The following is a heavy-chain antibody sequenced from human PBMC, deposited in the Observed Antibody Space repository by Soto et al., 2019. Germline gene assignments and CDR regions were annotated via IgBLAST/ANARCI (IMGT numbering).Heavy chain of an antibody. D-gene: IGHD5-18*01. J-gene: IGHJ4*02. CDR2: IYYSGGT. CDR3: ARVNPDTAMAAGLVDY. V-gene: IGHV4-31*03. CDR1: GGSISSGGYY. Sequence: QVQLQESGPGLVKPSQTLSLTCTVSGGSISSGGYYWSWIRQHPGKGLEWIGYIYYSGGTYYNPSLKSRVTISVDTSKNQFSLKLSSVTAADTAVYYCARVNPDTAMAAGLVDYWGQGTLVTVSS.